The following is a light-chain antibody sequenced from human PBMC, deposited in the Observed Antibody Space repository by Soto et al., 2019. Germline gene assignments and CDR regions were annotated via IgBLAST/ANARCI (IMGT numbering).Light chain of an antibody. Sequence: DIQMSQSPSSLSASVGDRGTISCRASQSISTHLNWYQQRPGRAPKLLIYAASSLQSGVPSRFSGSGSGTDLTLTISSLQPEDFATYFCQQSYSTPYTFGQGTKLEIK. CDR3: QQSYSTPYT. CDR1: QSISTH. J-gene: IGKJ2*01. CDR2: AAS. V-gene: IGKV1-39*01.